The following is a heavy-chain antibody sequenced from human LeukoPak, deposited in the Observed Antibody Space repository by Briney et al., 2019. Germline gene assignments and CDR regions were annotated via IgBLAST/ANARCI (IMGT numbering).Heavy chain of an antibody. V-gene: IGHV3-21*01. Sequence: KAGGSLRLSCAASGFTFSSYSMNWVRQAPGKGLEWVSSISSSSSYIYYADSVKGRFTISRDNAKNSLYLQMNSLRAEDTAVYYCARLLLYSSGFDYWGQGTLVTVSS. CDR3: ARLLLYSSGFDY. CDR2: ISSSSSYI. CDR1: GFTFSSYS. D-gene: IGHD6-19*01. J-gene: IGHJ4*02.